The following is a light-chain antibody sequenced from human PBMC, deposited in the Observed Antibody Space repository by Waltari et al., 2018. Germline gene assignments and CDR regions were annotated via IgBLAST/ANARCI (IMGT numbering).Light chain of an antibody. J-gene: IGKJ2*01. CDR2: AAS. Sequence: DIQMTPSPSSLSASVGDRVPITCRASQSINSYLNWYQQKPGKAPKLLIYAASSLQSGVPSRFSGSGSGTDFTLTISSLQPEDFATYYCQQSYSTPSTFGQGTKLEIK. CDR1: QSINSY. V-gene: IGKV1-39*01. CDR3: QQSYSTPST.